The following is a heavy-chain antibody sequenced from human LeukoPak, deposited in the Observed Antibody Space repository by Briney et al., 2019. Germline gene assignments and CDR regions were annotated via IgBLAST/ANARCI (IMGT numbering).Heavy chain of an antibody. CDR3: AKGPNGDYIGTFDI. CDR1: QFNFNKFG. V-gene: IGHV3-23*01. Sequence: PGGSLRLSCATSQFNFNKFGMTWVRQAPGKGLEWVSSISGNGGSTQYADSVQGRFAISRDNSKNTLYLQMNSLRAEDTAVYFCAKGPNGDYIGTFDIWGQGTMVTVSS. J-gene: IGHJ3*02. CDR2: ISGNGGST. D-gene: IGHD4-17*01.